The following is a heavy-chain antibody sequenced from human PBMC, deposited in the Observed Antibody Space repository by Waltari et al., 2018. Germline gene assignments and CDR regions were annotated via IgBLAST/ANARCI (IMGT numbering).Heavy chain of an antibody. CDR3: ARGYYDSSGSIIDDY. D-gene: IGHD3-22*01. CDR2: RNPTSGNT. V-gene: IGHV1-8*02. Sequence: VQLVQSGAEVKKPGASVKVSCKASGYTFTSYDINWVRQATGQGLEGMGWRNPTSGNTGYAQKFQGRVTMTRNTSISTAYMELSSLRSEDTAVYYCARGYYDSSGSIIDDYWGQGTLVTVSS. J-gene: IGHJ4*02. CDR1: GYTFTSYD.